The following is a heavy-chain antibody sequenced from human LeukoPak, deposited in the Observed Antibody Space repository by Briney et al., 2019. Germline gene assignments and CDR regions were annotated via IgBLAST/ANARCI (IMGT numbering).Heavy chain of an antibody. CDR1: GDSVSSNSAA. CDR2: TYYRSKWYN. J-gene: IGHJ4*02. Sequence: SQTLSLTCAISGDSVSSNSAAWNWIRQSPSRGLEWLGRTYYRSKWYNDYAVSVESRITINPDTSKNQFSLQLNSVTPEDTAVYYCAREIYYDSSGYYLFDYWGQGTLVTVSS. D-gene: IGHD3-22*01. V-gene: IGHV6-1*01. CDR3: AREIYYDSSGYYLFDY.